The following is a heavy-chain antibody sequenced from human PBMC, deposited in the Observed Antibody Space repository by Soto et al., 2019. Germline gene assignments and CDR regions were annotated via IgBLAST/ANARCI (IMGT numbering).Heavy chain of an antibody. CDR2: IYDIGAT. CDR3: ARDWGPYWFDP. CDR1: GGSLSGGSCY. D-gene: IGHD3-16*01. Sequence: SETLSLTCTVSGGSLSGGSCYWIWILQPPGKQMELIGYIYDIGATKYNPSLKSRVTISQDTSKNKFSLKMNSVTPSDTAVYYCARDWGPYWFDPWGQGILVTVSS. J-gene: IGHJ5*02. V-gene: IGHV4-61*01.